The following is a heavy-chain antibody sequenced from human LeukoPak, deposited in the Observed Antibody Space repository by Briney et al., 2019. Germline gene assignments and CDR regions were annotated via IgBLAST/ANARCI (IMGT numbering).Heavy chain of an antibody. CDR2: ISSSSSYI. V-gene: IGHV3-21*04. CDR1: GFTFSSYS. J-gene: IGHJ4*02. D-gene: IGHD2-15*01. Sequence: PGGYLRLSCAASGFTFSSYSMNWVRQAPGKGLEWVSSISSSSSYIYYADSVKGRFTISRDNAKNSLYLQMNSLRAEDTAVYYCARDSGVVAAITSYFDYWGQGTLVTVSS. CDR3: ARDSGVVAAITSYFDY.